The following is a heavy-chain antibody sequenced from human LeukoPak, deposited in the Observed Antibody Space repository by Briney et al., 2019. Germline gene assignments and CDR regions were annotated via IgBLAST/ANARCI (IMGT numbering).Heavy chain of an antibody. V-gene: IGHV4-34*01. Sequence: SETLSLTCAVYGGSFSGYYWSWIRQPPGKGLEWIGEINHSGSTNYNPSLKSRVTISVDTSKNQFSLKLSSVTAADTAVYYCARHPRYYYGSGRGHWFDPWGQGTLVTVSS. J-gene: IGHJ5*02. CDR2: INHSGST. CDR1: GGSFSGYY. D-gene: IGHD3-10*01. CDR3: ARHPRYYYGSGRGHWFDP.